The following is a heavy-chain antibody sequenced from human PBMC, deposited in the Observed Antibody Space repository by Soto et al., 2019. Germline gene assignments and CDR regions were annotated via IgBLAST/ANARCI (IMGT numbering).Heavy chain of an antibody. J-gene: IGHJ4*02. V-gene: IGHV3-74*01. CDR3: ARDLWAQVDV. CDR1: GFTFSGYW. D-gene: IGHD2-15*01. Sequence: EVQLVESGGGIVQPGGSLRLSCVASGFTFSGYWMHWDRQGPGKGLEWVSRISTDGTTTNYADSVEGRFTISRDNARNTMYLQLNSLRDEDSAVYYCARDLWAQVDVWGQGTLVTVSS. CDR2: ISTDGTTT.